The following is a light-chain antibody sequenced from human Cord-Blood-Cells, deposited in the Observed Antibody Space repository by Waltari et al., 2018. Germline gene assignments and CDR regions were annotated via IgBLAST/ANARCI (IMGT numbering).Light chain of an antibody. J-gene: IGKJ3*01. CDR2: GAS. V-gene: IGKV3-15*01. CDR3: QQYNNWPFT. Sequence: EIVITHSPATLSVSPGDRATLSCRPSQSVSSNFAWYQQKPGQAPRLLIYGASTRATGIPARFSGSGSGTEFTLTISSLQSEDFAVYYCQQYNNWPFTFGPGTKVDIK. CDR1: QSVSSN.